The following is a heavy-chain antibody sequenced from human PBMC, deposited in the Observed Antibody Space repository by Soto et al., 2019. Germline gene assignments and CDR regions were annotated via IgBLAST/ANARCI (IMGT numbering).Heavy chain of an antibody. V-gene: IGHV1-8*02. Sequence: GASVKVSCKVSGYDFTAYDINWVRQASGQGLEWMGWMNPINGATGSARRFQGRVSMTRNTATATAYLELTSLRSDDSAVYFCGRGPSPRAPAGGTPYYYAMDVWGQGTTVTVS. CDR2: MNPINGAT. CDR3: GRGPSPRAPAGGTPYYYAMDV. CDR1: GYDFTAYD. D-gene: IGHD2-2*01. J-gene: IGHJ6*02.